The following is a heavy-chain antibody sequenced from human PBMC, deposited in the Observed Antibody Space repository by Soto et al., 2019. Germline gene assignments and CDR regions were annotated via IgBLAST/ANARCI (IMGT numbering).Heavy chain of an antibody. J-gene: IGHJ4*02. CDR3: ARGGKGRFGFDY. D-gene: IGHD3-10*01. CDR1: GGSISSYY. CDR2: IYYSGST. Sequence: SETLSLTCTVSGGSISSYYWSWIRQPPGKGLEWIGYIYYSGSTNYNPSLKSRVTISVDKSKNQFSLKLSSVTAADTAVYYCARGGKGRFGFDYWGQGTLVTVSS. V-gene: IGHV4-59*12.